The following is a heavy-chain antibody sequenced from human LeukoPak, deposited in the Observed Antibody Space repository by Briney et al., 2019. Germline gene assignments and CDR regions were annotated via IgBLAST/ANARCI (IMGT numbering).Heavy chain of an antibody. CDR1: GFVFSNYW. CDR3: ARGGNASWDY. CDR2: IKPDGTEK. Sequence: GGSPRLSCAASGFVFSNYWMSWVRQAPGKGLEWVANIKPDGTEKYYVDSLKGRFTISRDNTKNSLYLQMSSLRVEDTAVYYCARGGNASWDYWGQGALVTVSS. V-gene: IGHV3-7*01. J-gene: IGHJ4*02.